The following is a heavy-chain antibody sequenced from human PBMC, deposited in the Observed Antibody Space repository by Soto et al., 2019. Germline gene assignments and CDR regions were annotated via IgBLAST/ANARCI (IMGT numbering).Heavy chain of an antibody. CDR2: IIPIFGTA. CDR3: ARPYSSGYNWFDP. CDR1: GGTFSSYA. V-gene: IGHV1-69*13. J-gene: IGHJ5*02. Sequence: ASVKVSCKASGGTFSSYAISWVRQAPGQGLEWMGGIIPIFGTANYAQKFQGRVTITADESTSTAYMELSSLRSEDTAVYYCARPYSSGYNWFDPWGQGTLVTVSS. D-gene: IGHD6-25*01.